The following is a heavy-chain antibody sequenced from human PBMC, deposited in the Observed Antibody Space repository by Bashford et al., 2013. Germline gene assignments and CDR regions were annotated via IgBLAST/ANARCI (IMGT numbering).Heavy chain of an antibody. V-gene: IGHV4-39*01. CDR2: IYYSGST. J-gene: IGHJ4*02. CDR1: GGSISSSSYY. Sequence: SETLSLTCTVSGGSISSSSYYWGWIRQPPGKGLEWIGSIYYSGSTYYNPSLKSRVTISVDTSKNQFSLKLSSVTAADTAVYYIRVGRGIFGVVIAYYFDYWGPGALVTVSS. D-gene: IGHD3-3*01. CDR3: RVGRGIFGVVIAYYFDY.